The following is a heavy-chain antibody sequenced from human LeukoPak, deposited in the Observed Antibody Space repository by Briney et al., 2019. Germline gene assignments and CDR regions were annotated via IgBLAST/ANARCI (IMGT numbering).Heavy chain of an antibody. V-gene: IGHV3-23*01. CDR2: ISGSGGST. Sequence: GGSLRLSCAASGFTFSSYAMSWVRQAPGKGLEWVSTISGSGGSTPYADSVKGRFTISRDNSKNTLYLQMNSLRAEDTAVYYCAKDGSGWYTYYFDYWGQGTLVTVSS. CDR3: AKDGSGWYTYYFDY. D-gene: IGHD6-19*01. J-gene: IGHJ4*02. CDR1: GFTFSSYA.